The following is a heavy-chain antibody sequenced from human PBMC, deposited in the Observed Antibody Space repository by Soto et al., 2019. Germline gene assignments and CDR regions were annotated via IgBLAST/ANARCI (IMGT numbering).Heavy chain of an antibody. CDR1: GFTFSSYA. J-gene: IGHJ6*02. CDR2: ISYDGSNK. Sequence: PGGSLRLSCAASGFTFSSYAMHWVRQAPGKGLEWVAVISYDGSNKYYADSVKGRFTISRDNSKNTLYLQMNSLRAEDTAVYYCARVIGGIAAQLYYYYYYGMDVWGQGTTVTVSS. D-gene: IGHD6-6*01. CDR3: ARVIGGIAAQLYYYYYYGMDV. V-gene: IGHV3-30-3*01.